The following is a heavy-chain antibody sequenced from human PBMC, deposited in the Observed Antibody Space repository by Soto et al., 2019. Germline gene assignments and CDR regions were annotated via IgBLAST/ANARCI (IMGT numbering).Heavy chain of an antibody. CDR1: GGSLSNYD. D-gene: IGHD3-22*01. CDR3: ARDLDSSGFSPDWFDP. CDR2: IYTGGST. J-gene: IGHJ5*02. V-gene: IGHV4-4*07. Sequence: PSETLSHSYTVAGGSLSNYDWSWIRQTTGKGLEWIGRIYTGGSTNYNPSLKSRVTMSVDTSKQQFSLKLTSVTAADTAVYYCARDLDSSGFSPDWFDPWGQGTLVTVSS.